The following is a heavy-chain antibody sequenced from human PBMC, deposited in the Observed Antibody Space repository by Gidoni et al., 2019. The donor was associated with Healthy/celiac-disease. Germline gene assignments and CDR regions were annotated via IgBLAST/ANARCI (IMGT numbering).Heavy chain of an antibody. V-gene: IGHV4-34*01. Sequence: QVQLQQWGAGLLKPSETLSLTCAVYGGSFSGYYWSWIRQPPGKGLEWSGEINHSGSTNYNPSLKSRVTISVDTSKNQFSLKLSSVTAADTAVYYCASERDYYDSSGYYYVRLTPPKYFQHWGQGTLVTVSS. CDR2: INHSGST. CDR3: ASERDYYDSSGYYYVRLTPPKYFQH. J-gene: IGHJ1*01. D-gene: IGHD3-22*01. CDR1: GGSFSGYY.